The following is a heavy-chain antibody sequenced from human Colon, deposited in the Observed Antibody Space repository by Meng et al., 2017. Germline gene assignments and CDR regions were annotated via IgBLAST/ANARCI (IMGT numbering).Heavy chain of an antibody. CDR1: GDSLNNFQ. Sequence: QGQLQESGPGLLKPSETLSLTCNVSGDSLNNFQWSWIRQPAGKGLEWIGRISPSGTTKYNPSLKSRVSMSVDTSKNQFSLKMSSVTAADTAVYYCARLRGSYGYFDYWGQGMMVTVSS. CDR2: ISPSGTT. J-gene: IGHJ4*02. V-gene: IGHV4-4*07. CDR3: ARLRGSYGYFDY. D-gene: IGHD3-16*01.